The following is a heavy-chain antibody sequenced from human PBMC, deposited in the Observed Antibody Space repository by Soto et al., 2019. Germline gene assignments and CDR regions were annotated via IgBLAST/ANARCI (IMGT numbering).Heavy chain of an antibody. CDR3: ARSSGWYYVDY. J-gene: IGHJ4*02. V-gene: IGHV1-3*01. Sequence: QVQLVQSGAEVKKPGASVKVSCKASGYTFTSYGIHWVRQAPGQRLEWMGWINAGNGNTKYSQKFQGRVTITRDTSASTAYMDLSSLRSEDTAVYYCARSSGWYYVDYWGQGTRVTVSS. CDR1: GYTFTSYG. D-gene: IGHD3-22*01. CDR2: INAGNGNT.